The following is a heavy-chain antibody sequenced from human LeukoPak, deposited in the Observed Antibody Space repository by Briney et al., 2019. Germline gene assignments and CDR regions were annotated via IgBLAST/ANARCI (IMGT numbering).Heavy chain of an antibody. V-gene: IGHV4-34*01. J-gene: IGHJ4*02. CDR2: INHSGST. Sequence: SETLSLTCAVYGGSFSVYYWSWIRQPPGKGLEWIGEINHSGSTNYNPSLKSRVTISVDTSKNQFSLKLSSVTAADTAVYYCARGRLNYYGSGSYYFDYWGQGTLVTVSS. D-gene: IGHD3-10*01. CDR1: GGSFSVYY. CDR3: ARGRLNYYGSGSYYFDY.